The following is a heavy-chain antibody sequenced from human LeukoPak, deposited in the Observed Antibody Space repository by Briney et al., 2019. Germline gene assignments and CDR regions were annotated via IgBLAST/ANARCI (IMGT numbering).Heavy chain of an antibody. CDR1: GGSFSGYY. CDR2: INHSGST. J-gene: IGHJ4*02. Sequence: SETLSLTCAVYGGSFSGYYWSWIRQPPGKGLEWIGEINHSGSTNYNPSLKSRVTISVDTSKNQFSLKLSSVTAADTAVYYCARDRQLLAYCGGDCYSGVDYWGQGTLVTVSS. D-gene: IGHD2-21*02. V-gene: IGHV4-34*01. CDR3: ARDRQLLAYCGGDCYSGVDY.